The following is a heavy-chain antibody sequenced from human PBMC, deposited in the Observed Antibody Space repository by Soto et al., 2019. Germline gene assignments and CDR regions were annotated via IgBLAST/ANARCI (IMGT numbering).Heavy chain of an antibody. CDR2: IYCCGIT. V-gene: IGHV4-39*07. D-gene: IGHD3-10*01. J-gene: IGHJ5*02. CDR1: GGSSSSSSYY. CDR3: ARLVWFGERNNWFDP. Sequence: SQTLSLTCSVSGGSSSSSSYYWGWIRQTPCKGLEWIGSIYCCGITNYNPSLKSRVTISVATSKNQFSLKLSSVTAADTSVYYCARLVWFGERNNWFDPWGQGTLVTVSS.